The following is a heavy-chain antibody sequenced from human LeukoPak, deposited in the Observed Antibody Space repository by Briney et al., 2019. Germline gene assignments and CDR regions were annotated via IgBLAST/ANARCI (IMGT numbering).Heavy chain of an antibody. CDR1: GGSISSSNW. J-gene: IGHJ4*02. Sequence: PSETLSLTCAVSGGSISSSNWWSWVRQPPGKGLEWIGEIYHSGTTHYNPSLKSRVTISVDKSNNQFSLILSSVTAADTAVYYCARELGVGSSSSGGFDYWGQGTLVTVSS. CDR2: IYHSGTT. CDR3: ARELGVGSSSSGGFDY. V-gene: IGHV4-4*02. D-gene: IGHD6-6*01.